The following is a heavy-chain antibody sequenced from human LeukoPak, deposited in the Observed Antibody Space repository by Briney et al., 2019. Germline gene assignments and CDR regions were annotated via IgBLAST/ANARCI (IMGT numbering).Heavy chain of an antibody. J-gene: IGHJ4*02. D-gene: IGHD6-25*01. Sequence: PSETLSLTCTVSGDSISNYYWSWIRQPPEKGLEWIGYIYYGGSTNYNPSLKSRVTISVDTSKNQSSLKLSSVTAADTAVYYCARGRRSGWHEDWGQGTLVTVSS. CDR3: ARGRRSGWHED. CDR2: IYYGGST. CDR1: GDSISNYY. V-gene: IGHV4-59*01.